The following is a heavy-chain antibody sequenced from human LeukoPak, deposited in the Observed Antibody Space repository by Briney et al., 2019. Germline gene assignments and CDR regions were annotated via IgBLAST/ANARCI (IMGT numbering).Heavy chain of an antibody. J-gene: IGHJ4*02. CDR3: AKESITMVRGVLDY. D-gene: IGHD3-10*01. V-gene: IGHV3-21*01. Sequence: GGSLRLSCAASGFTFSTYSMNWVRQAPGKGLEWVSSISSGSSYIYYADSVKGRFTISRDNAKNSLHLQMNSLRAEDTAVYYCAKESITMVRGVLDYWGQGTLVTVSS. CDR1: GFTFSTYS. CDR2: ISSGSSYI.